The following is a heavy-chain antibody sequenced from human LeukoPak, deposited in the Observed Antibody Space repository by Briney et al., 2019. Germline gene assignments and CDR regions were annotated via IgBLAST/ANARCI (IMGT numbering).Heavy chain of an antibody. V-gene: IGHV5-51*01. D-gene: IGHD3-10*01. J-gene: IGHJ5*02. CDR2: IYPGDSDT. Sequence: GESLKISCKGSGYSFTSYWIGWVRQMPGKGLEWMGIIYPGDSDTRYSPSLQGQVTISADKSISTAYLQWSSLKASDTAMYYCARSDPKLLWFGELPHWFDPWGQGTLVTVSS. CDR3: ARSDPKLLWFGELPHWFDP. CDR1: GYSFTSYW.